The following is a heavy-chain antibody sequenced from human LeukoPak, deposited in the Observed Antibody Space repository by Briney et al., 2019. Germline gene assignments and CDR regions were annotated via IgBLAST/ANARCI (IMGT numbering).Heavy chain of an antibody. J-gene: IGHJ4*02. Sequence: GGSLRLSCAASGFTFTTYAMSWVRQAPGKGLEWVSSISGSGGDTHYADSVKGWFTISRDNSKNTLFLQINSLRAEDTAVYYCAKQRTYFDYWGQGTLVTVSA. CDR3: AKQRTYFDY. V-gene: IGHV3-23*01. CDR1: GFTFTTYA. D-gene: IGHD3-16*01. CDR2: ISGSGGDT.